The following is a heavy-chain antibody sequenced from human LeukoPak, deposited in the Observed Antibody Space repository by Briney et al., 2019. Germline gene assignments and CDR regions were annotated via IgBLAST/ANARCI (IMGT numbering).Heavy chain of an antibody. CDR3: AKTLVASPGNTGGP. CDR2: IGGSGADT. CDR1: GFTFSDCY. Sequence: GGSPPLSCAASGFTFSDCYMSWFRQAPGKGLEWLSYIGGSGADTNYADSVKGRFTTSRDNAKSSLYLQMNSLRAEDTAVYYCAKTLVASPGNTGGPWGQGDLVTVSS. J-gene: IGHJ5*02. V-gene: IGHV3-11*03. D-gene: IGHD6-6*01.